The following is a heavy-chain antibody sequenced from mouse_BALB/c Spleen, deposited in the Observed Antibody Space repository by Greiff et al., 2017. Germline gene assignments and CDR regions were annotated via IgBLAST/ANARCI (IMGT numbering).Heavy chain of an antibody. CDR3: ARLKDTGSYWDY. CDR2: IYPGDGST. J-gene: IGHJ2*01. D-gene: IGHD1-1*01. Sequence: QVHVKQSGPELVQPGAFVKISCKSSGYTFTSYDINWVKQRPGQGLEWIGWIYPGDGSTKYNEKFTGKATLTADKSSSTAYMQLSSLTSENSAVYFCARLKDTGSYWDYWGQGTTLTVSS. CDR1: GYTFTSYD. V-gene: IGHV1S56*01.